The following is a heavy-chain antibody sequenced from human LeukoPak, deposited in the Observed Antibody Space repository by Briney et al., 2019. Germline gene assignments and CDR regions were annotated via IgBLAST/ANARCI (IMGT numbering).Heavy chain of an antibody. V-gene: IGHV4-61*02. CDR2: IYTSGST. J-gene: IGHJ6*03. Sequence: SETLSLTCTVSGGSISSGSYYWSWIRQPAGKGLEWIGRIYTSGSTNYNPSLKSRVTISVDTSKNQFSLKLSSVTAADTAVYYCARDPCSSTSCYTGDYYYYMDVWGKGTTVTVSS. CDR3: ARDPCSSTSCYTGDYYYYMDV. CDR1: GGSISSGSYY. D-gene: IGHD2-2*02.